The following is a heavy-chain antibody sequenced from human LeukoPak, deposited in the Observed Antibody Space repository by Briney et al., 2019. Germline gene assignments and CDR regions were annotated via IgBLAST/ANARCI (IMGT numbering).Heavy chain of an antibody. CDR3: ARAGGVYYYGSGSYISGAFDI. CDR1: GFTFSSYS. J-gene: IGHJ3*02. V-gene: IGHV3-21*01. CDR2: LSRSSCYI. D-gene: IGHD3-10*01. Sequence: GGSLRLSCAASGFTFSSYSMNWVRQAPGKGLEWVSSLSRSSCYIYYADSVKGRFTISRDNAKNSLYLQMNSLRAEDTAVYYCARAGGVYYYGSGSYISGAFDIWGQGTMVTVSS.